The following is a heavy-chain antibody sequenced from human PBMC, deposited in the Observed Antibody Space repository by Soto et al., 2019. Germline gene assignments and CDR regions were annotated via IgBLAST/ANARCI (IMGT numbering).Heavy chain of an antibody. Sequence: AASVKVSCKASGYTFTSYYMHWVRQAPGQRLEWMGIINPSGGSTSYAQKFQGRVTMTRDTSTSAVYMELSSLRSEDTAVYYCARDLAPSGQWLALPLCYYYGMDVWGQGTTVTVSS. D-gene: IGHD6-19*01. CDR1: GYTFTSYY. J-gene: IGHJ6*02. V-gene: IGHV1-46*01. CDR3: ARDLAPSGQWLALPLCYYYGMDV. CDR2: INPSGGST.